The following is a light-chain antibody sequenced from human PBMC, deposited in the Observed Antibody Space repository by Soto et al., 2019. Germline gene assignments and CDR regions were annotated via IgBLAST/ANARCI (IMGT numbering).Light chain of an antibody. CDR3: CSYAGSRV. J-gene: IGLJ1*01. Sequence: QAASVSGSPGQSITISCTGTSSDVGSYNLVSWYQQHPGKAPKLMIYEVSKRPSGVSNRFSGSKSGNTASLTISGLQAEDEADYYCCSYAGSRVFGTGTKLTVL. V-gene: IGLV2-23*02. CDR2: EVS. CDR1: SSDVGSYNL.